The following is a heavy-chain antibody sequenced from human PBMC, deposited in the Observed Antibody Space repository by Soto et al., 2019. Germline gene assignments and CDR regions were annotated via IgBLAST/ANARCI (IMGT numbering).Heavy chain of an antibody. D-gene: IGHD3-9*01. V-gene: IGHV1-18*01. CDR1: GYTFTSYG. CDR2: ISGNNGNS. J-gene: IGHJ4*02. CDR3: ARSTATGYYFY. Sequence: ASVKVSCKTSGYTFTSYGITWLRQAPGQGLEWMGWISGNNGNSNYAQKLQDRVTMTTDASTTTAYVELRSLTSDDTAVYFCARSTATGYYFYWGQGTQVTVSS.